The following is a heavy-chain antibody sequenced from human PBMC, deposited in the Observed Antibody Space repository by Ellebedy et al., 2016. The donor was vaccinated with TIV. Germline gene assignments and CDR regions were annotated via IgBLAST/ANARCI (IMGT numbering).Heavy chain of an antibody. CDR3: TKDQSRRGGNYRGWFDP. CDR1: GFTFEDYA. J-gene: IGHJ5*02. V-gene: IGHV3-43*02. CDR2: ISGDGHTI. Sequence: GESLKISCSASGFTFEDYALHWVRQAPGKGLEWVSLISGDGHTIYYIDSVKDRFTVSRDNRRNTMYLQMTRLRNEDTALYYCTKDQSRRGGNYRGWFDPWGQGTLVTVSS. D-gene: IGHD3-16*02.